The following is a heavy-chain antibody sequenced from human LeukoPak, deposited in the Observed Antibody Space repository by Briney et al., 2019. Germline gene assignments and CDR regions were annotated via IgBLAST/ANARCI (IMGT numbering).Heavy chain of an antibody. CDR1: GFIFSSYW. Sequence: GGSLRLSCAASGFIFSSYWMFWVRRAPGKGLLCVSRINSDGSSTSYADSVKGRFTISRDNAKNKLYLQMNSLRAEDTAVYYCARRGAVAGTVDYWGQGTLVTVSS. D-gene: IGHD6-19*01. V-gene: IGHV3-74*01. CDR2: INSDGSST. CDR3: ARRGAVAGTVDY. J-gene: IGHJ4*02.